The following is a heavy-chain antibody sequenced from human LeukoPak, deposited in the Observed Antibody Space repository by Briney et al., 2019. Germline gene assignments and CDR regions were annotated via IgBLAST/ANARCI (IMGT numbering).Heavy chain of an antibody. J-gene: IGHJ4*02. Sequence: GGSLRLSCAASGFAFSSYWMSWVRQAPGKGLEWVANIRQDGSDKQYVDSVKGRFTISRDTSKNTLYLQMNSLRAEDTAVYFCAGDKTTGGYYEFDYWGQGALVTVSS. D-gene: IGHD1-26*01. CDR2: IRQDGSDK. CDR1: GFAFSSYW. CDR3: AGDKTTGGYYEFDY. V-gene: IGHV3-7*03.